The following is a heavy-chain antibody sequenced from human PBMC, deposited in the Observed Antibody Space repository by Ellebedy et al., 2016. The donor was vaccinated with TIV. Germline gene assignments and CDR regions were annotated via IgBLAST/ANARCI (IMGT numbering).Heavy chain of an antibody. V-gene: IGHV3-30*09. J-gene: IGHJ4*02. Sequence: GESLKIFCAASGFTFSSYVMHWVRQAPGKGLEWVASISYDGSNKYYADAVKGRFAISRDNSENTLYLQVNSLTTEDTAVYYCARDRPATVVAGALEYWGQGTLVTVSS. CDR3: ARDRPATVVAGALEY. CDR2: ISYDGSNK. CDR1: GFTFSSYV. D-gene: IGHD3-22*01.